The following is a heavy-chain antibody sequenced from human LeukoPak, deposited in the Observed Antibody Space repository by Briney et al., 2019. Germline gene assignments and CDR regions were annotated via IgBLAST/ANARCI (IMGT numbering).Heavy chain of an antibody. CDR2: INSDGSST. J-gene: IGHJ3*02. D-gene: IGHD1-26*01. CDR3: ARVGGSNAFDI. Sequence: GGSLRLSCAASGFTFSSYWVHWVRQAPGEGLVWVSPINSDGSSTSYADSVKGRFTISGDNAKNTLSLQMNSLRAEDTAVYYCARVGGSNAFDIWGQGTMVIVSS. V-gene: IGHV3-74*01. CDR1: GFTFSSYW.